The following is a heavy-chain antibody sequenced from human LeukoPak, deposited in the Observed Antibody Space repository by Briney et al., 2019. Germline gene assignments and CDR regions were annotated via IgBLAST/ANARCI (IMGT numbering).Heavy chain of an antibody. J-gene: IGHJ4*02. CDR2: MNSNSGNT. CDR1: GYTFTSYD. V-gene: IGHV1-8*01. Sequence: GASVKVSCKASGYTFTSYDINWVRQATGQGLEWMGWMNSNSGNTGYAQKFQGRVTMTRNTSISTAYMELSSLRSEDTAVYYCARRRTYDFWSGYYRVFDYWGQGTLVTVSS. D-gene: IGHD3-3*01. CDR3: ARRRTYDFWSGYYRVFDY.